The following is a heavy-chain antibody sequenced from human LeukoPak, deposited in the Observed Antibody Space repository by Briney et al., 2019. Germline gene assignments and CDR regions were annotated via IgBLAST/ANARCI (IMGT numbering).Heavy chain of an antibody. V-gene: IGHV4-61*02. CDR2: IYTSGST. D-gene: IGHD6-13*01. CDR1: GGSISSGSYY. J-gene: IGHJ4*02. CDR3: ARDGGSSWYYFDY. Sequence: PSQTLSLTCTVSGGSISSGSYYWSWIRQPAGKGLEWIGRIYTSGSTNYNPSLKSRVTMSVDTSKNQFSLKLSSVTAADTAVYYCARDGGSSWYYFDYWGQGTLVTVSS.